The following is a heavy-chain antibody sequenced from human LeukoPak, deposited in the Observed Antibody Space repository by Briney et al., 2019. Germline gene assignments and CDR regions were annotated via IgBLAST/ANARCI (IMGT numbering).Heavy chain of an antibody. Sequence: RGSLRLSCAASGFTFSSYAMHWVRQAPGKGLEWVAVISYDGSNKYYADSVKGRFTISRDNSKNTLYLQMNSLRAEDTAVYYCARDRLSGYSYGPIDYWGQGTLVTVSS. V-gene: IGHV3-30-3*01. D-gene: IGHD5-18*01. CDR2: ISYDGSNK. CDR1: GFTFSSYA. CDR3: ARDRLSGYSYGPIDY. J-gene: IGHJ4*02.